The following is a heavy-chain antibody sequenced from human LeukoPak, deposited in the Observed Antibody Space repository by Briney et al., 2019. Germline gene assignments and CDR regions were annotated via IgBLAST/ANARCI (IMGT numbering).Heavy chain of an antibody. CDR3: ARDLSYSGSPWDYYYYMDV. V-gene: IGHV4-4*07. D-gene: IGHD1-26*01. CDR2: IYTSGST. Sequence: SETLSLTCTVSGGSISSYYWSWIRQPAGKGLEWIGRIYTSGSTNYNPSLESRVTMSVDTSKNQFSLKLSSVTAADTAVYYCARDLSYSGSPWDYYYYMDVWGKGTTVTISS. J-gene: IGHJ6*03. CDR1: GGSISSYY.